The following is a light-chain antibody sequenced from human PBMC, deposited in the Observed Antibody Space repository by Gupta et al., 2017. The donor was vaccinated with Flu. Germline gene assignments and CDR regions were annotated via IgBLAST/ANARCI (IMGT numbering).Light chain of an antibody. CDR3: CSYAGSDILV. J-gene: IGLJ3*02. CDR2: DVN. V-gene: IGLV2-11*01. Sequence: QSALTQPRSVSGSPGQSVTISCTGTNSDVGGYNYVSWYQQHPGKVPKLIIFDVNKRPSGVPGRFSGSQSGNTASLTISGLQAEDEANYHCCSYAGSDILVFGGGTKVTIL. CDR1: NSDVGGYNY.